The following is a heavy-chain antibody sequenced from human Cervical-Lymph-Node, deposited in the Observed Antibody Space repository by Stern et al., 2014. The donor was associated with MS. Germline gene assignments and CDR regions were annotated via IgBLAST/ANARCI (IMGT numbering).Heavy chain of an antibody. J-gene: IGHJ4*02. CDR2: IWYDGSSK. CDR3: ARGLYYFDY. Sequence: VQLVESGGGVVQPGRSLRLSCAASGFTFSAHGMHWVRQAPGKGLEWVAGIWYDGSSKCCADSVKGRFAISRDNSKNTLYLQLNSLRAEDTAVFYCARGLYYFDYWGRGALVTVSS. CDR1: GFTFSAHG. V-gene: IGHV3-33*01.